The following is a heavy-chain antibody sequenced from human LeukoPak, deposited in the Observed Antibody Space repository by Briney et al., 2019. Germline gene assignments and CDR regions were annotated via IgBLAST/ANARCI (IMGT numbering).Heavy chain of an antibody. D-gene: IGHD1/OR15-1a*01. CDR1: GGSISNYY. CDR3: ARDSDKQPNWFDP. Sequence: ASETLPLTCTVSGGSISNYYWSCIRQPAGKGLEWIGRMYSSGSTNYNPSLKSRVTMLADTSKNQLSLKLTSATAADTAVYYCARDSDKQPNWFDPWGQGTLVTVSS. J-gene: IGHJ5*02. CDR2: MYSSGST. V-gene: IGHV4-4*07.